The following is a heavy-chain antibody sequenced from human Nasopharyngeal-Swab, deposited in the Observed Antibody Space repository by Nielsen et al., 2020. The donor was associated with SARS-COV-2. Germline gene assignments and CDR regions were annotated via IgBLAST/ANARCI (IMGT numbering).Heavy chain of an antibody. CDR2: IKQDGSGK. CDR3: ASGRWFDY. Sequence: WIRQPPGKGLEWVANIKQDGSGKYYVDSVKGRFTISRDNAKNSLFLQMNSLRAEDTAVYFCASGRWFDYWGQGTLVTVSS. D-gene: IGHD4-23*01. V-gene: IGHV3-7*01. J-gene: IGHJ4*02.